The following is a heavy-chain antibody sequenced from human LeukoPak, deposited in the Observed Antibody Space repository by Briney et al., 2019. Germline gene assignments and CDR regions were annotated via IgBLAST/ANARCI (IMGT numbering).Heavy chain of an antibody. J-gene: IGHJ4*02. V-gene: IGHV1-2*02. CDR2: IHPNGGGT. CDR3: RSEYI. Sequence: ASVLNSSRDSGYTFSVHYLHCGRQAPGQGLEWMGWIHPNGGGTVYAQKFQGRVTMTRDTSISTVFMELSNLRSDDTAMYYCRSEYIWGEETLVTVSS. D-gene: IGHD5-18*01. CDR1: GYTFSVHY.